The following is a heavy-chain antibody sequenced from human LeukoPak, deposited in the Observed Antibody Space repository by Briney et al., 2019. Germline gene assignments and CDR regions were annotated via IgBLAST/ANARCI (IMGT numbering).Heavy chain of an antibody. J-gene: IGHJ3*02. CDR2: ISAYNGNT. CDR1: VYTFTSYG. V-gene: IGHV1-18*01. Sequence: ALVKVSCKASVYTFTSYGISWVRQAPGQGLEWMGWISAYNGNTNYAQKLQGRVTMTTDTSTSTAYMELRSLRSDDTAVYYCARGLGYCSGGSCQTGAFDIWGQGTMVTVSS. D-gene: IGHD2-15*01. CDR3: ARGLGYCSGGSCQTGAFDI.